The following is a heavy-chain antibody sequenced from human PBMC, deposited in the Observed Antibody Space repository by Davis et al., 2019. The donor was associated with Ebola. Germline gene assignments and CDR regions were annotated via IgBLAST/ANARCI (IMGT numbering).Heavy chain of an antibody. CDR2: SDPSGSST. V-gene: IGHV1-46*03. J-gene: IGHJ3*02. CDR3: TTPGGQDSGYDVFDI. D-gene: IGHD5-12*01. Sequence: AASVKVSCKASGYTFTSYYIFWVRQAPGQGLEWMGVSDPSGSSTTFAQKFQGRVTVTRDTSTTTVYMDLSSLRSEDTALYYCTTPGGQDSGYDVFDIWGQGTMVTVSS. CDR1: GYTFTSYY.